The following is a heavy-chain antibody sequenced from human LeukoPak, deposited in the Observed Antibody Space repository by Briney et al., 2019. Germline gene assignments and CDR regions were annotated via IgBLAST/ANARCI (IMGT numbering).Heavy chain of an antibody. CDR1: GGSISGGGYS. V-gene: IGHV4-31*03. Sequence: SETLSLTCTVSGGSISGGGYSWSWIRQHPGKGLEWIGYIYYSGSTNYNPSLKSRVTISVGTSKNQFSLKLSSVTAADTAVYYCASRGSGGGSYGDYPEYYFDYWGQGTLVTVSS. D-gene: IGHD4-17*01. CDR3: ASRGSGGGSYGDYPEYYFDY. CDR2: IYYSGST. J-gene: IGHJ4*02.